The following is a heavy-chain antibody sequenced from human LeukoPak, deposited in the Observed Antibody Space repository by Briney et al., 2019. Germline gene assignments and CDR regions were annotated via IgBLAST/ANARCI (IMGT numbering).Heavy chain of an antibody. V-gene: IGHV4-59*08. CDR2: IYYSGST. CDR1: GGSISSYY. Sequence: SKTLSLTCTVSGGSISSYYWSWIRQPPGKGLEWMGYIYYSGSTKYNPSLKSRVTISVDTSKNQFSLKLSSVTAADTAVYYCARLLNAYCGGDCYSFDYWGQGTLVTVSS. D-gene: IGHD2-21*02. J-gene: IGHJ4*02. CDR3: ARLLNAYCGGDCYSFDY.